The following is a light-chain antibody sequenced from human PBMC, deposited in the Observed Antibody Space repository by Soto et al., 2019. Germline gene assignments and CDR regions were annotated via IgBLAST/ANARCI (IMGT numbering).Light chain of an antibody. CDR3: QQLCSTPWW. Sequence: DIVMTQSPDSLAVSLGERATINCESSQSVLYSSNNQNCLAWYQQKPGQPPKLLIYWASTRESGVPDRFSGSGYMADFTLTIGSLQAEYGAVYFCQQLCSTPWWFGQGTKVEIK. CDR2: WAS. CDR1: QSVLYSSNNQNC. V-gene: IGKV4-1*01. J-gene: IGKJ1*01.